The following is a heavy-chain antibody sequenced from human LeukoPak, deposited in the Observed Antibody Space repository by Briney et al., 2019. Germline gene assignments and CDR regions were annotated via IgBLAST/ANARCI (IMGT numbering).Heavy chain of an antibody. D-gene: IGHD4-23*01. CDR2: INPNSGGT. J-gene: IGHJ6*03. CDR3: ARTVGTYYYYMDV. V-gene: IGHV1-2*02. CDR1: GYTFTGYY. Sequence: ASVKVSCKASGYTFTGYYMHWVRQAPGQGLEWMGWINPNSGGTNYAQKFQGRVTMTRDTSISTAYMELSSLRSEDTAVYYCARTVGTYYYYMDVWGKGTTVTVSS.